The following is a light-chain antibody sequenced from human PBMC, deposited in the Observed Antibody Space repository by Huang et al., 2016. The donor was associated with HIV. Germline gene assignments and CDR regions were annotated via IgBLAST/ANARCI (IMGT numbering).Light chain of an antibody. CDR2: EAS. CDR1: QNINSY. Sequence: DIQLTQSPSSLSASVGDRVTITCPTSQNINSYLNWYHQKPGKAPKLLIFEASSLQRGVPSRFSGSGSGTDFTLTISSLQPEDSATYYCQQSYSTPQTFGQGTKLEI. V-gene: IGKV1-39*01. J-gene: IGKJ2*01. CDR3: QQSYSTPQT.